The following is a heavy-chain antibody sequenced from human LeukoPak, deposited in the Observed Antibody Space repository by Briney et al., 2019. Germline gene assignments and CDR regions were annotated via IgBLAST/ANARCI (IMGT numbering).Heavy chain of an antibody. CDR3: ARGGVVTAIDY. J-gene: IGHJ4*02. Sequence: SETLSLTCAVYGGSFSGYYWSWIRQPPGKGLEWIGEINHSGSTNYNPSLKSRVTISVDTSKNQFSLKPSSVTAADTAVYYCARGGVVTAIDYWGQGTLVTVSS. D-gene: IGHD2-21*02. V-gene: IGHV4-34*01. CDR1: GGSFSGYY. CDR2: INHSGST.